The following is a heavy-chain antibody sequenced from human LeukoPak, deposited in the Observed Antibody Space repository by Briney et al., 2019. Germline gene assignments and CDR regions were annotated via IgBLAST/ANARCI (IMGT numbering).Heavy chain of an antibody. J-gene: IGHJ6*03. CDR3: ARGAPYCSSTSCYRAYYYYYMDV. CDR1: GFTFSSYA. D-gene: IGHD2-2*02. V-gene: IGHV3-30-3*01. Sequence: GGSLRLSCAASGFTFSSYAMHWVRQAPGKGLEWVAVISYDGSNKYYADSVKGRFTISRDNSKNTLYLQMNSLRAEDTAVYYCARGAPYCSSTSCYRAYYYYYMDVWGKGTTVTVSS. CDR2: ISYDGSNK.